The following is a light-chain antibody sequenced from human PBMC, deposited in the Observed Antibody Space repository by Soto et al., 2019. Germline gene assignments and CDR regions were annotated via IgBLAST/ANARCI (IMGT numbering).Light chain of an antibody. J-gene: IGLJ1*01. Sequence: QSVLTQPASVSASPGQSITISCTGTSSDVGGYNYVSWHQQHPGKAPKLMIYDVRNRPSGVSNRFSGSKSGNTASLTISGLQAEDEADYYRSSYTTSSTYVFGTGTKV. V-gene: IGLV2-14*03. CDR2: DVR. CDR3: SSYTTSSTYV. CDR1: SSDVGGYNY.